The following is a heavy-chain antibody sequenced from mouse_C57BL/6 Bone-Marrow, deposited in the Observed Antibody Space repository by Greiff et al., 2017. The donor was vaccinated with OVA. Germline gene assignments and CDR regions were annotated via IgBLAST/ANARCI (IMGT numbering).Heavy chain of an antibody. CDR2: ISDGGSYT. J-gene: IGHJ3*01. D-gene: IGHD2-4*01. CDR3: ARKNDYDAVFFAY. CDR1: GFTFSSYA. Sequence: EVKLMESGGGLVKPGGSLKLSCAASGFTFSSYAMSWVRQTPEKRLEWVATISDGGSYTYYPDNVKGRFTISRDNAKNNLYLQMSHLKSEDTAMYYCARKNDYDAVFFAYWGQGTLVTVSA. V-gene: IGHV5-4*03.